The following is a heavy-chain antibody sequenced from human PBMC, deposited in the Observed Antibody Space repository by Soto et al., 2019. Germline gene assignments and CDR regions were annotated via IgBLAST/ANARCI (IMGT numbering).Heavy chain of an antibody. CDR3: AKEAGDH. V-gene: IGHV1-69*01. CDR1: GGTFNTYA. J-gene: IGHJ4*02. D-gene: IGHD3-10*01. Sequence: QMQLVQSGAEVKERGSSVKISCKTSGGTFNTYALTWVRQAPGQGLEWIGGIIPIFGIKNVAQRFQGRVTINADESLTKAYMEMTSLRSDDTAVYYCAKEAGDHWGQGTLVTVSS. CDR2: IIPIFGIK.